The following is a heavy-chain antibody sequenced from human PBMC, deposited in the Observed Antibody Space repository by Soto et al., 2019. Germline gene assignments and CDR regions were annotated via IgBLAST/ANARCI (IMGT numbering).Heavy chain of an antibody. CDR3: ARLKEGYYYDSSPI. V-gene: IGHV1-69*13. CDR1: GYTFTSYD. D-gene: IGHD3-22*01. CDR2: MNPNSGTA. J-gene: IGHJ3*02. Sequence: SVKVSCKASGYTFTSYDINWVRQATGQGLEWMGWMNPNSGTANYAQKFQGRVTITADESTSTAYMELSSLRSEDTAVYYCARLKEGYYYDSSPIWGQGTMVTVSS.